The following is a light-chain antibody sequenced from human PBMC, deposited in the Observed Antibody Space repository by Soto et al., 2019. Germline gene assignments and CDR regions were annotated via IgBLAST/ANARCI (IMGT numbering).Light chain of an antibody. Sequence: PGERATLSCRASQSIRSSYLAWYQQQPGQAPRLLMYGASNRATGFPDRFSGSGSGTDFTLTTSRLETEDSAVYYCHCQQFDNSPLYTFGQGTKLEIK. V-gene: IGKV3-20*01. CDR3: QQFDNSPLYT. J-gene: IGKJ2*01. CDR1: QSIRSSY. CDR2: GAS.